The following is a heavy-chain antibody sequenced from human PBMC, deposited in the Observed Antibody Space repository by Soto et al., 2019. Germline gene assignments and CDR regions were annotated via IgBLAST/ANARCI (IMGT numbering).Heavy chain of an antibody. Sequence: VHLVESGGGLVQPGGSLRLSCAASGFSFEDYAMHWVRQAPGKGLEWVSGISWNTGTRDFAESVKGRFTISRDNAEKSLYLQMNSLRPDDTALYYCARGAEEAVAGTPVYWGQGTLVTVSS. V-gene: IGHV3-9*01. CDR2: ISWNTGTR. J-gene: IGHJ4*02. CDR1: GFSFEDYA. D-gene: IGHD6-19*01. CDR3: ARGAEEAVAGTPVY.